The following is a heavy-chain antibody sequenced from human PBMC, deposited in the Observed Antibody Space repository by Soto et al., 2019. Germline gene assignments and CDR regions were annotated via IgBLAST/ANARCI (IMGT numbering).Heavy chain of an antibody. J-gene: IGHJ4*02. CDR3: ATEFPYYVSSDSYLDY. Sequence: SPTLALACAISGDSVSGNSAAWNWIRQSPWRGLEWLGRTYYRSRWHNDYAVSVKSRITVTPDTSKNQFSLHLKSVTPQHTAVHYLATEFPYYVSSDSYLDYWGQGALVTVSS. V-gene: IGHV6-1*01. CDR1: GDSVSGNSAA. CDR2: TYYRSRWHN. D-gene: IGHD3-16*01.